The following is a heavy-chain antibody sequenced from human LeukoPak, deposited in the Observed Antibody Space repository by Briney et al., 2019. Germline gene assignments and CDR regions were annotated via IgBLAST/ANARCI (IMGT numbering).Heavy chain of an antibody. Sequence: SETLSLTCAVYGGSFSGYYWSWIRQPPGKGLEWIGEINHSGSTNYNPSLKSRVTISVRTSKNQFSLKLSSVSAADTAVYYCARAYSSSWYWNWFDPWGQGTLVTVSS. J-gene: IGHJ5*02. D-gene: IGHD6-13*01. CDR3: ARAYSSSWYWNWFDP. V-gene: IGHV4-34*01. CDR1: GGSFSGYY. CDR2: INHSGST.